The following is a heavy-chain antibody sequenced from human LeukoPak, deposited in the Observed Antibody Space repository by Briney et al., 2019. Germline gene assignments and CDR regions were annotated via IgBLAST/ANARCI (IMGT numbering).Heavy chain of an antibody. D-gene: IGHD6-13*01. J-gene: IGHJ4*02. V-gene: IGHV3-7*01. Sequence: GGSLRLSCAASGFTFSRYWMSWVRQAPGKGLEWVANIKQDGSEKYYVDSVKGRFTISRDNAKNSLYLQMNSLRAEDTAVYYCARDRASAPEDYWGQGTLVTVSS. CDR2: IKQDGSEK. CDR3: ARDRASAPEDY. CDR1: GFTFSRYW.